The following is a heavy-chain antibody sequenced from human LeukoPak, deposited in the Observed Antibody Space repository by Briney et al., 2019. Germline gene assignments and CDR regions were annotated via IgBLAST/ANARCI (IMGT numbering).Heavy chain of an antibody. CDR3: ARQSLHGDYVLDAFDI. J-gene: IGHJ3*02. Sequence: SETLSLTCTVSGGSISSGSYYWSWIRQPAGKGLEWIGRIYTSGSTNYNPSLKSRVTISVDTSKNQFSLKLSSVTAADTAVYYCARQSLHGDYVLDAFDIWGQGTMVTVSS. CDR1: GGSISSGSYY. D-gene: IGHD4-17*01. V-gene: IGHV4-61*02. CDR2: IYTSGST.